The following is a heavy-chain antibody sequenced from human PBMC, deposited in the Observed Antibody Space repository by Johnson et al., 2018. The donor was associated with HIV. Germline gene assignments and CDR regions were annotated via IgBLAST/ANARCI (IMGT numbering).Heavy chain of an antibody. Sequence: QVQLVESGGGVVQPGRSLRLSCAASGFTFSSYAMHWVRQAPGKGLEWVAVISYDGNNKYYADSVKCRFTISRDHSRNTLYLQMNTLRTEDTALYYCAKVGRIVVAIGNDAFDIWGQGTMVTVSS. V-gene: IGHV3-30-3*01. D-gene: IGHD2-21*01. CDR2: ISYDGNNK. J-gene: IGHJ3*02. CDR1: GFTFSSYA. CDR3: AKVGRIVVAIGNDAFDI.